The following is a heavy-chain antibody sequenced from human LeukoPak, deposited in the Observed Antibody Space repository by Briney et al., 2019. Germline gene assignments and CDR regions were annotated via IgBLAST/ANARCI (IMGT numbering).Heavy chain of an antibody. CDR1: GFAFGSEA. D-gene: IGHD5-18*01. J-gene: IGHJ4*02. CDR2: ISPGGGTT. Sequence: GGSLRLSCAVSGFAFGSEAMSWVRQSPARGLEWVASISPGGGTTYYGDSVKGRFTISRDDSKNTLYLQMNSLRAEDTAVYYCARDRGWDIAMVLDYWGQGTLVTVSS. V-gene: IGHV3-23*01. CDR3: ARDRGWDIAMVLDY.